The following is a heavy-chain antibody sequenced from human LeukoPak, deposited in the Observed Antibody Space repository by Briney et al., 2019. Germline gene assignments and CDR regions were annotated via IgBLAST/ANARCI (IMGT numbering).Heavy chain of an antibody. CDR3: ARDLPRATGYNDAFDI. D-gene: IGHD5-18*01. CDR2: ISSSNNVI. J-gene: IGHJ3*02. CDR1: GFTFSTYS. V-gene: IGHV3-21*01. Sequence: GGSLRLSCTASGFTFSTYSMNWVRRAPGKGLQWVSSISSSNNVIYYADSVKGRFTISRDNTKNSVYLQMNSLRAEDTAVYYCARDLPRATGYNDAFDIWGQGTMVTVSS.